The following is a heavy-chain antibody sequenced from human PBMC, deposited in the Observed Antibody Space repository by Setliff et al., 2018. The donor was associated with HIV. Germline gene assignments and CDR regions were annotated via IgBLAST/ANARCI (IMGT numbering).Heavy chain of an antibody. CDR3: ARSGTHLEESRGSSGWVSAAFDI. D-gene: IGHD6-19*01. V-gene: IGHV1-69*13. Sequence: ASVKVSCKASGGTFNSYGINWVRQAPGQGLEWMGGIITIFGASNYAQKFQGRVTITVDESTSTAYMDLSSLRSDDTAVYYCARSGTHLEESRGSSGWVSAAFDIWGQGTMVTVS. CDR2: IITIFGAS. CDR1: GGTFNSYG. J-gene: IGHJ3*02.